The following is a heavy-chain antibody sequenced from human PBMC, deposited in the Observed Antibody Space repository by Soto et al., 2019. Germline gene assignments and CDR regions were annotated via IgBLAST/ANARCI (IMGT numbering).Heavy chain of an antibody. CDR2: ISFDGSKK. CDR1: GFTFRSYG. V-gene: IGHV3-30*18. D-gene: IGHD2-15*01. Sequence: QVQLVESGGGVVQPGRSLRLSCAASGFTFRSYGMHWVRQAPGKGLEWVAVISFDGSKKYYADSVKGRFTISRDNSKNTLYLQVSSLRAEDTAVYYCAKDEVFVELVARDYYGMDVWGQGTTVTVSS. CDR3: AKDEVFVELVARDYYGMDV. J-gene: IGHJ6*02.